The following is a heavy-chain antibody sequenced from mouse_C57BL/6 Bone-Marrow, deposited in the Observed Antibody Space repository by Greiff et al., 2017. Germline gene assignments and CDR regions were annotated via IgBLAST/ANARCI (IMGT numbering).Heavy chain of an antibody. CDR2: INPYNGGT. CDR3: ARDDGYPIYYAMDD. J-gene: IGHJ4*01. D-gene: IGHD2-3*01. CDR1: GYTFTDYY. Sequence: VHVKQSGPVLVKPGASVKMSCKASGYTFTDYYMNWVKQSHGKSLEWIGVINPYNGGTSYNQKFKGKATLTVDKSSSTAYMELNSLTSEDSAVYYCARDDGYPIYYAMDDWGQGTSVTVSS. V-gene: IGHV1-19*01.